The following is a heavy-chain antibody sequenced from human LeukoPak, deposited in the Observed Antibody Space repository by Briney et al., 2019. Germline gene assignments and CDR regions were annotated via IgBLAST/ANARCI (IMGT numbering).Heavy chain of an antibody. J-gene: IGHJ4*02. CDR1: GFPFSDFH. D-gene: IGHD3-22*01. CDR2: ITSGGGFK. CDR3: ARVRPGSSGSYYRTS. V-gene: IGHV3-11*04. Sequence: GGSLRLSCVVAGFPFSDFHMSWIRQAPGKGLEGVSYITSGGGFKYYADSVKGRFSISRDDSKNSVFLQMNSLRVEDTAVYYCARVRPGSSGSYYRTSWGQGTLVTVSS.